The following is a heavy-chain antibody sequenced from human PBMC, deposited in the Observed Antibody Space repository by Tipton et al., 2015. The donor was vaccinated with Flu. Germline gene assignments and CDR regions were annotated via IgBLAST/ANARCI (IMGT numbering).Heavy chain of an antibody. Sequence: TLSLTCTVSGGSISSYYWSWIRQPPGKGLEWIGYIHYSGSTNYNPSLKSRVTISVDTSKNQFSLKLSSVTAADTAVYYCARSIRYRFDYWGQGTLVTVSS. V-gene: IGHV4-59*07. D-gene: IGHD3-16*02. CDR1: GGSISSYY. J-gene: IGHJ4*02. CDR2: IHYSGST. CDR3: ARSIRYRFDY.